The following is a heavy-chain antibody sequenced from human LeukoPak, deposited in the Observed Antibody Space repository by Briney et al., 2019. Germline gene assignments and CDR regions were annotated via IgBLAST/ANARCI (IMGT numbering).Heavy chain of an antibody. Sequence: GGSVRLSCVPSGFSFSGYEMNWVRQAPGKGLEWISYISTTGSTTYYADSVKGRLTISRDNAGNSLYLQLNSLRAEDTAVYYCARFYGLGDYGLDYWGQGALVTVSS. CDR1: GFSFSGYE. V-gene: IGHV3-48*03. J-gene: IGHJ4*02. CDR2: ISTTGSTT. CDR3: ARFYGLGDYGLDY. D-gene: IGHD4/OR15-4a*01.